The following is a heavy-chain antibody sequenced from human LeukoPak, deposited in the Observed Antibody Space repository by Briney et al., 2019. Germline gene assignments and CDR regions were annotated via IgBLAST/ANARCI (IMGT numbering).Heavy chain of an antibody. J-gene: IGHJ6*02. D-gene: IGHD3-22*01. Sequence: GGSLRLSCAASGFTFSSYEMNWVRQAPGKGLEWVSYISSSGSTIYYADSVKGRFTISRDNAKNSLYLQMNSLRAEDTAVYYCASQGDSSGYYYYYGMDVWGQGTTVTDSS. CDR3: ASQGDSSGYYYYYGMDV. CDR1: GFTFSSYE. V-gene: IGHV3-48*03. CDR2: ISSSGSTI.